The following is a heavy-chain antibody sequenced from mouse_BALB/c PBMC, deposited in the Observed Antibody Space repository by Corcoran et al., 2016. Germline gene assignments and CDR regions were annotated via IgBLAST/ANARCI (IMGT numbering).Heavy chain of an antibody. D-gene: IGHD1-1*01. CDR3: APYGSSFFAY. V-gene: IGHV14-1*02. Sequence: EVQLQQSGAELVRPGALVKLSCKASGFNIKDYSMHWVKQRPEQGLEWIGWIDPENGNTIYDPKFQGKASITADTSSNTAYLQLSSLTSEDTAVYYCAPYGSSFFAYWGQGTLVTVSA. CDR1: GFNIKDYS. J-gene: IGHJ3*01. CDR2: IDPENGNT.